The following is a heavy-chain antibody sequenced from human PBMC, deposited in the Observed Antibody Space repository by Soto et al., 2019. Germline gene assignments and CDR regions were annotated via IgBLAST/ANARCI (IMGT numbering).Heavy chain of an antibody. CDR2: IIPVSGTA. CDR1: GGTFSSYV. CDR3: ATVDRSVALVGWFDP. Sequence: QVHLEQAGAEVKKPGSSVKVSCKFSGGTFSSYVIIWLRQALGQGLEWWGGIIPVSGTANYAQKFHGRVTISADAGTNTAYMEMSSVRFDDTAVYYCATVDRSVALVGWFDPWGQGTLVTVSS. D-gene: IGHD2-8*02. V-gene: IGHV1-69*01. J-gene: IGHJ5*02.